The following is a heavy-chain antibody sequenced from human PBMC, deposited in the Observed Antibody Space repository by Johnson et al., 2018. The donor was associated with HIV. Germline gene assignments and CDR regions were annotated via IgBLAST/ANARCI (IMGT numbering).Heavy chain of an antibody. V-gene: IGHV3-30*18. CDR1: GFTFSSYG. CDR3: AKGLMRGAFEM. Sequence: QVQLVESGGGVVQPGRSLRLSCAASGFTFSSYGMHWVRQAPGKGLEWVAVISYDGINKYYAESVKGRFTISRDNSKKTLYRQMNSLRAEDTAVYYCAKGLMRGAFEMWGQGTMVTVSS. J-gene: IGHJ3*02. CDR2: ISYDGINK. D-gene: IGHD2-8*01.